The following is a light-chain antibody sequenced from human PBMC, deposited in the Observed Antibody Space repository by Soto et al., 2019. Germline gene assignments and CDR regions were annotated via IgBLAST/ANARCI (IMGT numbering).Light chain of an antibody. J-gene: IGKJ2*01. V-gene: IGKV3-11*02. Sequence: EILLAQSPATLSLSPGERATLSCKASQDVSIFLAWYQQKPGQAPRLLIHDASNRATGVPARFSGSGSGRDFTLTITSLEPEDFAVYYCQPRSTWHYTFGQGTKPEV. CDR1: QDVSIF. CDR2: DAS. CDR3: QPRSTWHYT.